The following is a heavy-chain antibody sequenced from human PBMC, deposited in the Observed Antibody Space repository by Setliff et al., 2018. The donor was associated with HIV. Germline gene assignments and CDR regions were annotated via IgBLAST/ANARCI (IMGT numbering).Heavy chain of an antibody. Sequence: GGSLRLSCAASGFTFRNYNFNWVRQAPGEGLEWVSAILSTGERTFYADSVKGRFTISRDNSKNTVYLQMNSLRAEDTGVYYCATQTGFYNSHWYDYWGQGTMVTVSS. D-gene: IGHD6-13*01. CDR2: ILSTGERT. CDR3: ATQTGFYNSHWYDY. V-gene: IGHV3-23*01. J-gene: IGHJ4*02. CDR1: GFTFRNYN.